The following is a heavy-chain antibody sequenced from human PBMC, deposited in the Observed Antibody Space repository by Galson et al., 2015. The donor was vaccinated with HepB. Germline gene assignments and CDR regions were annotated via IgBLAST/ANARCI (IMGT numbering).Heavy chain of an antibody. J-gene: IGHJ6*03. Sequence: SVKVSCKASGGTFSGYTISWVRQAPGQGLEWMGGIIPIFGTANYAQKFQGGVTITADESTSTAYMELSSLRSEDTAVYYCARNSLDSSSSVNYYYYMDVWGKGTTVTVSS. CDR3: ARNSLDSSSSVNYYYYMDV. CDR1: GGTFSGYT. V-gene: IGHV1-69*13. D-gene: IGHD6-6*01. CDR2: IIPIFGTA.